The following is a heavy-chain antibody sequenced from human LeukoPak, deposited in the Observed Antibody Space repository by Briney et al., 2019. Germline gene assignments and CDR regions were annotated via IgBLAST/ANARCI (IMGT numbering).Heavy chain of an antibody. Sequence: GGSLRLSCAASGFTFSDYYMSWIRQAPGKGLEWVSYISSSGSTIYYADSVKGRFTISRDNAKNSLYLQMNSLRAEDTAVYYCARLLLVAASDAFDIWGQGTMVTVSS. V-gene: IGHV3-11*04. CDR2: ISSSGSTI. CDR1: GFTFSDYY. D-gene: IGHD2-2*01. J-gene: IGHJ3*02. CDR3: ARLLLVAASDAFDI.